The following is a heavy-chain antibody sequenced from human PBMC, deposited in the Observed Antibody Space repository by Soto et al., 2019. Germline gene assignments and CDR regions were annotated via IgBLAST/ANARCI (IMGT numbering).Heavy chain of an antibody. CDR3: ARDLNGSGSYLGYNWFDT. Sequence: ASVKVSCKASGGTFSSYAISWVRQAPGQGIEWMGGIIPIFGTANYAQKFKGRVTITADESTSTAYMELSSLRSEDTAVYYCARDLNGSGSYLGYNWFDTWGQGTLVTVSS. V-gene: IGHV1-69*13. D-gene: IGHD3-10*01. J-gene: IGHJ5*02. CDR2: IIPIFGTA. CDR1: GGTFSSYA.